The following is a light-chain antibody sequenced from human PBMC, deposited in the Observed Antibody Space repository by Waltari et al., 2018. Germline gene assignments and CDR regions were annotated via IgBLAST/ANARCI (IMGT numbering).Light chain of an antibody. CDR1: SRDVGKYNL. CDR2: EGS. V-gene: IGLV2-23*01. Sequence: QSALTQPASVSGSPGQSIPIPCTGTSRDVGKYNLVSWYQQHPGQAPKLMIYEGSQRPSGVSDRFSGSKSGNTASLTISGLQAEDEADYYCFSYAGRATGVFGGGTKLTVL. J-gene: IGLJ2*01. CDR3: FSYAGRATGV.